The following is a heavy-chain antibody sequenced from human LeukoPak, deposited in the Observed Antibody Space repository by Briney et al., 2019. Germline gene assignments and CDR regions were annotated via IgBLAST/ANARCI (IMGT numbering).Heavy chain of an antibody. CDR2: IYHSGSP. CDR1: GGSISSSNW. D-gene: IGHD1-1*01. J-gene: IGHJ4*02. V-gene: IGHV4-4*02. CDR3: ARVNINNWHSCDY. Sequence: PSGTLSLTCAVSGGSISSSNWWSWVRQPPGKGLEWIGEIYHSGSPNYNPSLKSRVTISVDKSRNHFSLNLSSVTAADTAVYYCARVNINNWHSCDYWGQGTLVIVSS.